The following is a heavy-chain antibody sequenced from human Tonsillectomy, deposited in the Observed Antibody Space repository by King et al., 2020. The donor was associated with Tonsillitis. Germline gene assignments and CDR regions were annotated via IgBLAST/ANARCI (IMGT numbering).Heavy chain of an antibody. CDR2: IYSGGSST. V-gene: IGHV3-23*03. J-gene: IGHJ4*02. CDR1: GFTFSSYA. D-gene: IGHD1-26*01. CDR3: AKDGGTGGGGELGN. Sequence: VQLVESGGGLVQPGGSLRLSCAASGFTFSSYAMSWVRQAPGKGLEWVSVIYSGGSSTYYADSVKGRFTISRDNSKNTLYLQMNSLRAEDTAVYYCAKDGGTGGGGELGNWGQGTLVTVSS.